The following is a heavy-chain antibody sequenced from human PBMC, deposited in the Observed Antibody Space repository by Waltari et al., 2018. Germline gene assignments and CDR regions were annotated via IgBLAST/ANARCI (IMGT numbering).Heavy chain of an antibody. CDR1: CYSISSGYQ. CDR3: ATQDYDILTGYYKDY. J-gene: IGHJ4*02. V-gene: IGHV4-38-2*01. Sequence: QVQLQESGPGLVKPSESLSLNCPVSCYSISSGYQWGWIRHPPGKGLEWIGSIYHSGSTYYNPSLKSRVTISVDTSKNQFSLKLSSVTAADTAVYYCATQDYDILTGYYKDYWGQGTLVTVSS. CDR2: IYHSGST. D-gene: IGHD3-9*01.